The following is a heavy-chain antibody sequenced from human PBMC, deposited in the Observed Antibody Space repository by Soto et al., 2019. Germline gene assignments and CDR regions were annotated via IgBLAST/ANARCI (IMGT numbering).Heavy chain of an antibody. J-gene: IGHJ3*02. CDR3: ARGNSGNYYNSAFDI. D-gene: IGHD1-26*01. CDR2: TYYRSMFYN. CDR1: GDSVSSDSAA. V-gene: IGHV6-1*01. Sequence: PSQTLALAFAVSGDSVSSDSAACMFIRQSPSRGLELLGRTYYRSMFYNAYAGSVKSRITINPDTSKNHFSLQLNSVTPEDTAVYYCARGNSGNYYNSAFDIWGQGTMVTVSS.